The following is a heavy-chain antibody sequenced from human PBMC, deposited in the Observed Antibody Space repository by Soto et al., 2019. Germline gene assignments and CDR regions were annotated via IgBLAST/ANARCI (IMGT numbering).Heavy chain of an antibody. CDR2: ISYDGSNK. CDR1: GFTFSSYA. Sequence: GGSLRLSCAASGFTFSSYAMHWVRQAPGKGLEWVAVISYDGSNKYYADSVKGRFTISRDNSKNTLYLQMNSLRAEDTAVYYCARGGIVLISGMDVWGQGTTVTVSS. J-gene: IGHJ6*02. V-gene: IGHV3-30-3*01. D-gene: IGHD2-8*01. CDR3: ARGGIVLISGMDV.